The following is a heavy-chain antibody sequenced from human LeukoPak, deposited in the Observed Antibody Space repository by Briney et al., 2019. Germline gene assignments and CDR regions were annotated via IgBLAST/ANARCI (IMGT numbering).Heavy chain of an antibody. CDR3: ARGRGGTAYYYYYRDV. J-gene: IGHJ6*03. V-gene: IGHV1-8*03. D-gene: IGHD2-21*02. CDR2: MNPNSGNT. Sequence: GASVKDSCKASGYTFTRYGISWVRQAPGQGLEWMGWMNPNSGNTRYAQKFQGRVTSTRNTPISTAYMELSSLRSEDTAGYYCARGRGGTAYYYYYRDVWGKGNTVTVSS. CDR1: GYTFTRYG.